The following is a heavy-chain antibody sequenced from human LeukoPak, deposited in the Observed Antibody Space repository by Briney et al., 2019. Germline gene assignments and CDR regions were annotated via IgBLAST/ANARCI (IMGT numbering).Heavy chain of an antibody. CDR1: GFTFSSYS. Sequence: GGSLRLSCAASGFTFSSYSMNWVRQAPGKGLEWVSSISSSSSYIYYADSVKGRFTISRDNAKNSLYLQVNSLRAEDTAVYYCARGIPGRSIDYWGQGTLVTVSS. J-gene: IGHJ4*02. D-gene: IGHD6-13*01. V-gene: IGHV3-21*01. CDR3: ARGIPGRSIDY. CDR2: ISSSSSYI.